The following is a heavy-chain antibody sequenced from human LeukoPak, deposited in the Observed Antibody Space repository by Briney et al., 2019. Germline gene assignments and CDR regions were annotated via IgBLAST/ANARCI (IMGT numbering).Heavy chain of an antibody. CDR1: GGSISSSSYY. CDR3: ARALLPRSLFDF. D-gene: IGHD3-10*01. Sequence: KTSETLSLTCTVSGGSISSSSYYWGWIRQPPGKGLEWIGSIYYSGSTYYNPSLKSRVTISVGPSRNQFSLKLTSVTAADTAVYYCARALLPRSLFDFWGQGTLVTVSS. CDR2: IYYSGST. V-gene: IGHV4-39*07. J-gene: IGHJ4*02.